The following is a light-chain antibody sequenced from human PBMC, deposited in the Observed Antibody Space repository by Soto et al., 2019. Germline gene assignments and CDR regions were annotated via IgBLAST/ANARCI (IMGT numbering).Light chain of an antibody. CDR3: AAWDDSLNGPV. CDR1: SSTIGSYT. V-gene: IGLV1-44*01. J-gene: IGLJ2*01. CDR2: DNN. Sequence: QSVLTQPPSASGTPGQRVTISCSGSSSTIGSYTVNWYQQLPGTAPKLLIYDNNRRPSGVPDRFSGSKSGTSASLAISGLQSEDEADYYCAAWDDSLNGPVFGGGTKLTVL.